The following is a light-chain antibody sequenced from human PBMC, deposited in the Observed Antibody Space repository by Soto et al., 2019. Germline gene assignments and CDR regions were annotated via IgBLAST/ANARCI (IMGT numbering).Light chain of an antibody. Sequence: QSALTQPASVSGSPGQSITISCTRSSTDFENYNLVSWYQHCPDKAPKLIIYEGTKRPSEISDRFSGSESDTTASLIISGLQPEDEADYYCSSYAGSSARVVFGGGTKVPS. CDR2: EGT. CDR1: STDFENYNL. J-gene: IGLJ2*01. CDR3: SSYAGSSARVV. V-gene: IGLV2-23*01.